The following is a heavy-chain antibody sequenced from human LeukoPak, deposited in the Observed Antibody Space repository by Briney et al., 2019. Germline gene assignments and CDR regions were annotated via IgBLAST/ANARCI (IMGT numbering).Heavy chain of an antibody. CDR1: GYTFTGYY. V-gene: IGHV1-2*02. D-gene: IGHD1-26*01. Sequence: ASVKVSCKASGYTFTGYYMHWVRQAPGQGLEWMGWINPNSGGTNYAQKFQGRVTMTRDTSISTAYMELSRLRSDDTAVYYCARVIAGATYYFDYWGQGTLVTVSS. CDR3: ARVIAGATYYFDY. J-gene: IGHJ4*02. CDR2: INPNSGGT.